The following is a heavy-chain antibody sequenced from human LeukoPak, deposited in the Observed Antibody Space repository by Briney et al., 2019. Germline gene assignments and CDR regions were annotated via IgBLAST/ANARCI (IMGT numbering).Heavy chain of an antibody. CDR3: AKDDHDYINY. J-gene: IGHJ4*02. CDR2: IYSGGST. Sequence: GGSLRLSCAASGFTVSSNYMSWVRQAPGKGLEWVSVIYSGGSTYYADSVKGRFTISRDNSKNTLYLQMNSLRTEDTAVYYCAKDDHDYINYWGQGTLVTVFS. CDR1: GFTVSSNY. V-gene: IGHV3-53*05. D-gene: IGHD4/OR15-4a*01.